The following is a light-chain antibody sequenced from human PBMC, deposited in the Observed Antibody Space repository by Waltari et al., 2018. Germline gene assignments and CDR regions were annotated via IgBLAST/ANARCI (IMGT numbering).Light chain of an antibody. J-gene: IGKJ5*01. CDR2: DAS. Sequence: EIVMTQSPATLSVSPGETATPSCRASQSVSSNVAWYQKKPGQAPRLLIYDASTRAPSIPARFRGSGSGTEFTLTISSLQSEDFAVYYCQQYNRWPPITFGHGTRLEI. CDR3: QQYNRWPPIT. CDR1: QSVSSN. V-gene: IGKV3-15*01.